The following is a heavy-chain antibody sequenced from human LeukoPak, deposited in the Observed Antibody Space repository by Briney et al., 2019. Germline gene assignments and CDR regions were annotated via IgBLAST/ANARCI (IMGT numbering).Heavy chain of an antibody. J-gene: IGHJ3*02. V-gene: IGHV3-30*02. CDR2: IRYDGSNK. D-gene: IGHD2-15*01. Sequence: LPGGSLRLSCAASGFTFSSYGMHWVRQAPGKGLEWVAFIRYDGSNKYYADSVKGRFTISRDNSKNTLYLQMNSLRAEDTAVYYCAREAANFSAFDIWGQGTMVTVSS. CDR1: GFTFSSYG. CDR3: AREAANFSAFDI.